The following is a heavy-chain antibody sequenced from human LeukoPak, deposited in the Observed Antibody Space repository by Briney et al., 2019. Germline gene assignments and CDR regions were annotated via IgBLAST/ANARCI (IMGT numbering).Heavy chain of an antibody. CDR1: GFIFSSRW. D-gene: IGHD3-10*01. J-gene: IGHJ4*02. V-gene: IGHV3-7*01. Sequence: PGGSLRLSFAASGFIFSSRWMSWVRQSPGKGLEWVANIKPDGSEKYYVDSVKGRFTISRDNAKNALYLEMNSLRVGDTAVYYCARERMYSGSGSTYPYYDYWGQGTLVTVSS. CDR2: IKPDGSEK. CDR3: ARERMYSGSGSTYPYYDY.